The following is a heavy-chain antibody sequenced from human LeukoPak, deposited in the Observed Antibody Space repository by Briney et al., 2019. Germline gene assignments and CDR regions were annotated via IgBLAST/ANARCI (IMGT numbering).Heavy chain of an antibody. CDR2: ISWNSERI. CDR3: AKDASVGDSRGWYPSYFDS. Sequence: GGSLRLSCAASGFTFSSYSMNWVRQAPGKGLEWVAGISWNSERIGYEDSVKGRFTISRDNAENYLYLQMNSLRGEDTAFYYCAKDASVGDSRGWYPSYFDSWGQGVLVTVSS. V-gene: IGHV3-9*01. CDR1: GFTFSSYS. J-gene: IGHJ4*02. D-gene: IGHD6-19*01.